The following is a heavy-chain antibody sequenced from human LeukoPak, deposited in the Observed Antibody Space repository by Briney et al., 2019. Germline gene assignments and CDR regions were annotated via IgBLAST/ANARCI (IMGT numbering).Heavy chain of an antibody. J-gene: IGHJ5*02. D-gene: IGHD3-10*01. CDR3: ARGGRLFGPRNWFDP. CDR2: INHSGST. CDR1: GGSFSGYY. V-gene: IGHV4-34*01. Sequence: ASETLSLTCAVYGGSFSGYYWSWIRQPPGKGLEWIGEINHSGSTNYNPSLKSRVTISVDTSKNQFSLKLSSVTAADTAVYYCARGGRLFGPRNWFDPWGQGTLVTVSS.